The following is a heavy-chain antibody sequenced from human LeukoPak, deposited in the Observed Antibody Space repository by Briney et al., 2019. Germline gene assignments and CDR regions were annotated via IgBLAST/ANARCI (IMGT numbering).Heavy chain of an antibody. CDR3: TRTAMVTGFDS. D-gene: IGHD5-18*01. Sequence: QTGGSLRLSCAASGFTFSGSATHWVRQASGKGLEWVGRIRSKLNSYATAYAASVKCRFTISRDDSKNTAYLQMNSLKTEDTAVYYCTRTAMVTGFDSWGQGTLVTVSS. V-gene: IGHV3-73*01. J-gene: IGHJ4*02. CDR2: IRSKLNSYAT. CDR1: GFTFSGSA.